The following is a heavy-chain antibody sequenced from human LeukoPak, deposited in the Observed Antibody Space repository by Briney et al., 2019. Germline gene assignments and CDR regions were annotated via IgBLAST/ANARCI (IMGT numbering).Heavy chain of an antibody. V-gene: IGHV1-2*02. Sequence: ASVKVSCKASGYTFTGYYMHWVRQAPGQGLEWMGWVNPNSGGTNYAQKFQGRVTMTRDTSISTAYMEPSRLRSDDTAVYYCARVGITIPFGPTDHYYFDYWGQGTLVTVSS. CDR1: GYTFTGYY. D-gene: IGHD3-3*01. CDR3: ARVGITIPFGPTDHYYFDY. J-gene: IGHJ4*02. CDR2: VNPNSGGT.